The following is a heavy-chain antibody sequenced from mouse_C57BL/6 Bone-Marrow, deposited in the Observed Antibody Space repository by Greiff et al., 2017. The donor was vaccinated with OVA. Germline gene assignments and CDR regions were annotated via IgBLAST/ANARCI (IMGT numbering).Heavy chain of an antibody. CDR3: ARGCFLSFDD. J-gene: IGHJ2*01. CDR1: GYTFTSYW. D-gene: IGHD6-5*01. Sequence: QVQLQQPGAELVMPGASVKLSCKASGYTFTSYWMHWVKQRPGQGLEWIGEIDPADSYTNYNQKFKGKFTLTVDKSSSTAYMQLSSLTSEDSAVYYCARGCFLSFDDWGQGTTLTVSS. CDR2: IDPADSYT. V-gene: IGHV1-69*01.